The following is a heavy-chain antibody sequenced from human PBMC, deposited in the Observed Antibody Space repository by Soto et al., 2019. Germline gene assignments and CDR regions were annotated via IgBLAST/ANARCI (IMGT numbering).Heavy chain of an antibody. D-gene: IGHD2-21*02. CDR3: ARLVVTPLDYYFDY. CDR1: GYSFTSYW. V-gene: IGHV5-10-1*01. CDR2: IDPSDSYT. Sequence: GESLKISCNGSGYSFTSYWISWVRQMPGKGLEWMGRIDPSDSYTNYSPSFQGHVTISADKSISTAYLQWSSLKASDTAMYYCARLVVTPLDYYFDYWGQGTLVTVYS. J-gene: IGHJ4*02.